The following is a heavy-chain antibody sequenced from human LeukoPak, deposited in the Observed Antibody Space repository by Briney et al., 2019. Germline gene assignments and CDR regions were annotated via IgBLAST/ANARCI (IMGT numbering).Heavy chain of an antibody. V-gene: IGHV1-2*02. Sequence: GASVKVSCKASGYTFTGYYMHWVRQAPGQGLEWMGWINPNSGGTNYAQKFQGRVTMTRDTSISTAYMELSRLRSDDTAVYYCARDQGDIVVVPAAMPLRDAFDIWGQGTMVTVSS. CDR1: GYTFTGYY. J-gene: IGHJ3*02. CDR3: ARDQGDIVVVPAAMPLRDAFDI. D-gene: IGHD2-2*01. CDR2: INPNSGGT.